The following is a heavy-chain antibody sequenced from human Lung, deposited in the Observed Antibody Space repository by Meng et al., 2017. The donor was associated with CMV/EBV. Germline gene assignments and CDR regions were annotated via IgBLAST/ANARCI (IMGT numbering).Heavy chain of an antibody. CDR2: VSWNSGYI. J-gene: IGHJ6*02. D-gene: IGHD2-15*01. CDR3: AKDEGYCSDGSCYYYYYGMDV. CDR1: GFTFDDYA. Sequence: LSLTCAASGFTFDDYALHWVRQVPGKGLEWVAGVSWNSGYIAYADSVKGRFTISRDNAKSSLFLQMNSLRAEDTALYYCAKDEGYCSDGSCYYYYYGMDVWGQGTTVTVSS. V-gene: IGHV3-9*01.